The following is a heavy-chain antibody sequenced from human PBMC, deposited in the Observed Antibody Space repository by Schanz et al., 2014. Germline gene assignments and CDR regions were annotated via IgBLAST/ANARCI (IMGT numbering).Heavy chain of an antibody. CDR2: IGTAGDT. CDR1: GFSIRNHD. J-gene: IGHJ3*02. CDR3: ARDLPYCDGGKCYSDGFDI. Sequence: EVQLVESGGGLVQPGGSLRLSCAASGFSIRNHDMHWVRQATGAGLEWVSAIGTAGDTFYLDSVKGRFTISRENAKNSLYLQMNSLRAGDTAVYYCARDLPYCDGGKCYSDGFDIWVQGTLVTISS. V-gene: IGHV3-13*04. D-gene: IGHD2-21*01.